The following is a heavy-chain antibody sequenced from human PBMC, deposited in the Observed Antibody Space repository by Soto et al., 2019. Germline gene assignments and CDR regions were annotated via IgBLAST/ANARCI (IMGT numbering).Heavy chain of an antibody. CDR3: ARGLGLYYFDN. CDR1: GYTFTSYA. D-gene: IGHD1-26*01. Sequence: ASGKVSCKASGYTFTSYAMHWVRQAPGQRLEWMGWINAGNGNTKYSQKFQGRVTITRDTSASTAYMELSSLRSEDTAVYYCARGLGLYYFDNWGQGTLVTVSS. V-gene: IGHV1-3*01. J-gene: IGHJ4*02. CDR2: INAGNGNT.